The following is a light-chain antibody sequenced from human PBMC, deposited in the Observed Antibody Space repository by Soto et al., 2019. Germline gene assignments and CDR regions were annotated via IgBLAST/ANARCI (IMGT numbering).Light chain of an antibody. J-gene: IGKJ1*01. CDR1: QSVSTT. Sequence: IVMTQSPATLSVSPGERATLSCRASQSVSTTLAWYQQRPGQAPRLLIYAASTRATGVPARFTGSGSGTEFTLTISSLQSEDFAVYYCQQYNNWWTFGQGTKVEIK. CDR3: QQYNNWWT. V-gene: IGKV3-15*01. CDR2: AAS.